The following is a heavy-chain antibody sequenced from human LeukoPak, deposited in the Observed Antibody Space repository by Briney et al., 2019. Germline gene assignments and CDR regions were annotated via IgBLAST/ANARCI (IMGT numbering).Heavy chain of an antibody. V-gene: IGHV3-74*01. CDR1: EFTFSSYW. J-gene: IGHJ3*02. CDR2: MNGDGSTI. CDR3: ARDLAVAASDAFDI. Sequence: GGSLRLSCVASEFTFSSYWMYWVRQAPGKGLVCVSRMNGDGSTISYADSVKGRFTISRDNAKNSLYLQMNSLRAEDTAVYYCARDLAVAASDAFDIWGQGTMVTVSS. D-gene: IGHD6-19*01.